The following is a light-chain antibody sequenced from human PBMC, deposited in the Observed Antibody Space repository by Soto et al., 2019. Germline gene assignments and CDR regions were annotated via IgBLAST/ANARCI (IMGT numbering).Light chain of an antibody. V-gene: IGLV2-14*03. CDR3: SSYPSSSTLV. Sequence: QSALTQPASVSGSPGQSITISCTGTSSDVGGYNYVSWYQQHPGKAPKVMIYDVINRPSGVSNRFSGSKSGNTASLTISGIQAEDEADYYCSSYPSSSTLVFGGGTKLTVL. CDR1: SSDVGGYNY. J-gene: IGLJ2*01. CDR2: DVI.